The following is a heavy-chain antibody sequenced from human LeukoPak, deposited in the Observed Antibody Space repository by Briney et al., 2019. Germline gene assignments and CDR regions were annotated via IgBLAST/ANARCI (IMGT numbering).Heavy chain of an antibody. D-gene: IGHD3-22*01. CDR3: ARPRGYYDSSGYYSNWFDP. J-gene: IGHJ5*02. Sequence: SETLSLTCTVSGDSISNYFWSWIRQPPRKGLEWMAYVHYSGSTNYNPSLKSRVTISVDTSENQFPLKLSSVTAADTAVYYCARPRGYYDSSGYYSNWFDPWGQGTLVTVSS. V-gene: IGHV4-59*08. CDR1: GDSISNYF. CDR2: VHYSGST.